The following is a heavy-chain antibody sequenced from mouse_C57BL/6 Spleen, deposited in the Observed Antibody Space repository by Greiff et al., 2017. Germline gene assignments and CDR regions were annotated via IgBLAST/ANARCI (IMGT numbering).Heavy chain of an antibody. D-gene: IGHD2-1*01. CDR1: GYTFTSYW. J-gene: IGHJ2*01. Sequence: QVQLQQPGAELVRPGTSVKLSCKASGYTFTSYWMHWVKQRPGQGLEWIGVIDPSDSYTNYNQKFKGKATLTVDTSSSTAYMQLSSLTSEDSAVXYCASATMAAYFFDYWGQGTTLTVSS. V-gene: IGHV1-59*01. CDR3: ASATMAAYFFDY. CDR2: IDPSDSYT.